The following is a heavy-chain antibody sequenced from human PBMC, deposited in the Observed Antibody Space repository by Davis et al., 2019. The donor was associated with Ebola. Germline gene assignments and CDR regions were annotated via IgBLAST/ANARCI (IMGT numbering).Heavy chain of an antibody. CDR3: AILRYGLDY. Sequence: SVKVSCKASGYTFTSYDINWVRQATGQGLEWMGGIIPIFGTANYAQKFQGRVTITADESTSTAYMELSSLRSEDTAVYYWAILRYGLDYWGQGTLVTVSS. V-gene: IGHV1-69*13. CDR1: GYTFTSYD. CDR2: IIPIFGTA. D-gene: IGHD3-9*01. J-gene: IGHJ4*02.